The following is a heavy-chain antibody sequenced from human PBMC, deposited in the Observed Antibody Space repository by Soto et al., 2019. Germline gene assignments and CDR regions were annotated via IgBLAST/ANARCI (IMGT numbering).Heavy chain of an antibody. V-gene: IGHV3-21*01. CDR1: GFTFSSYG. CDR3: TRDASRDSSARGWFDP. D-gene: IGHD6-13*01. J-gene: IGHJ5*02. Sequence: PGGSLRLSCAASGFTFSSYGMHWVRRAPGKGLEWVSTISSNSAYIYYTDALRGRFTISRDNAKNSLHLQMNSLRAEDTAVYYCTRDASRDSSARGWFDPWGPGTLVTV. CDR2: ISSNSAYI.